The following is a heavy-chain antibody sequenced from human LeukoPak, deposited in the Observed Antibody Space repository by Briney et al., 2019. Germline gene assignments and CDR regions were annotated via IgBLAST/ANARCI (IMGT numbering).Heavy chain of an antibody. CDR3: ARLRDDNGAWYYFDS. Sequence: SETLSLTCTVSGGSISSSSAYWGWIRQPPGKGLEWIGSLYYSGSTYYSPSLENRVTISLDTSKNQFSLKLSSVTAADTAVYFCARLRDDNGAWYYFDSWGQGTLVTVSS. D-gene: IGHD2-8*01. V-gene: IGHV4-39*01. CDR2: LYYSGST. J-gene: IGHJ4*02. CDR1: GGSISSSSAY.